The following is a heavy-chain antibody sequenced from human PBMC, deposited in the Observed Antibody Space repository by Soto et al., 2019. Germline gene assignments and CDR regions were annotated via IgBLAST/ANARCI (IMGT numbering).Heavy chain of an antibody. CDR3: AKELKGSGSFREYYFDY. D-gene: IGHD3-10*01. J-gene: IGHJ4*02. CDR1: GFTFSSYD. Sequence: QVQLVESGGGVVQPGRSLRLSCAASGFTFSSYDMHWVRQAPGKGLEWVAVISYDGSNKYYADSVKGRFTISGDNSKNTLYLQMNSLRSEDTAVYYCAKELKGSGSFREYYFDYWGQGTLVTVSS. V-gene: IGHV3-30*18. CDR2: ISYDGSNK.